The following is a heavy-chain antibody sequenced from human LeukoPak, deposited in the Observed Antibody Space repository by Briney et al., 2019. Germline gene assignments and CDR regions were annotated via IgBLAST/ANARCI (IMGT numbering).Heavy chain of an antibody. CDR3: ATATFYATSGYFPS. Sequence: GGSLRLSCAASGFTFSSYAMHWVRQAPGKGLEWVAVISYNGSNKYYADSVKGRFTISRDNSKNTLYLQMNSLRAEDTAVYYCATATFYATSGYFPSWGQGTLVTVSS. CDR2: ISYNGSNK. V-gene: IGHV3-30*04. J-gene: IGHJ5*02. CDR1: GFTFSSYA. D-gene: IGHD3-22*01.